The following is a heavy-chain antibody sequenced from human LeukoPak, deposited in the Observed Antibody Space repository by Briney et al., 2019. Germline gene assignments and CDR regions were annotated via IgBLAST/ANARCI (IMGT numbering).Heavy chain of an antibody. CDR1: GFTFSSYA. Sequence: GGSLRLSCAASGFTFSSYAMSWVRQAPGKGLEWVSAISGSGGSTYYADSVKGRFTISRDNSKNTLYLQMNSLGAEDTAVYYCAKVLETYYYDSSGFDAFDIWGQGTMVTVSS. CDR2: ISGSGGST. D-gene: IGHD3-22*01. V-gene: IGHV3-23*01. CDR3: AKVLETYYYDSSGFDAFDI. J-gene: IGHJ3*02.